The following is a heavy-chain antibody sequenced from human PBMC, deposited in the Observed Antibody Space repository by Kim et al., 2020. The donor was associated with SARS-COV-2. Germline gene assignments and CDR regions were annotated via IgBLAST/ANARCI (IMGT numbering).Heavy chain of an antibody. J-gene: IGHJ5*02. V-gene: IGHV3-11*06. CDR3: ARDLREWELLGGWFDP. D-gene: IGHD1-26*01. Sequence: SVKGRFTISRDNAKNSLYLQMNSLRAEDTAVYYCARDLREWELLGGWFDPWGQGTLVTVSS.